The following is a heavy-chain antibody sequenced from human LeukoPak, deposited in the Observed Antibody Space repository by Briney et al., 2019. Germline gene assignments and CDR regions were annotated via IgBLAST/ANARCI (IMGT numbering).Heavy chain of an antibody. CDR1: GYSFTGYY. CDR3: ARADGSSGWYRDNWFDP. D-gene: IGHD6-19*01. V-gene: IGHV1-2*02. Sequence: GASVKVSCKASGYSFTGYYMHWVRQAPGQGLEWMGWIYPNTGGTTYAQNFQGRVTMTRDTSITTAYLELSRLRPDDTAVYYCARADGSSGWYRDNWFDPWGQGTLVTVPS. J-gene: IGHJ5*02. CDR2: IYPNTGGT.